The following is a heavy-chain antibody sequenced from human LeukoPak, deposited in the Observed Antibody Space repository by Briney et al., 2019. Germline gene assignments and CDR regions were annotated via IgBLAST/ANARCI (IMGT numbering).Heavy chain of an antibody. Sequence: PSQTLSLTCTVPGGSISSGSYYWSWIRQPAGKGLEWIGRIYTSGSTNCNPSLKSRVTISVDTSKNQFSLKLSSVTAADTAVYYCARGSDYYDSSGYRFDYWGQGTLVTVSS. CDR1: GGSISSGSYY. V-gene: IGHV4-61*02. CDR3: ARGSDYYDSSGYRFDY. D-gene: IGHD3-22*01. CDR2: IYTSGST. J-gene: IGHJ4*02.